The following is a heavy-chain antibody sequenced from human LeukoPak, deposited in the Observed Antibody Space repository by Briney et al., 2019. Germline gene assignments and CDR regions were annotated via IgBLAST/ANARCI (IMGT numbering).Heavy chain of an antibody. D-gene: IGHD6-19*01. Sequence: GGSLRLSCAASGFSVSGHYVIWVRQSPGKGLEGVSVLYSGGEPYYADSVKGRFTISRDTPTNTLYLQMNGLRAEDTAVYCCARGNTGYSSAWGRDFDYWGQGTLVTVSS. J-gene: IGHJ4*02. CDR3: ARGNTGYSSAWGRDFDY. V-gene: IGHV3-66*01. CDR2: LYSGGEP. CDR1: GFSVSGHY.